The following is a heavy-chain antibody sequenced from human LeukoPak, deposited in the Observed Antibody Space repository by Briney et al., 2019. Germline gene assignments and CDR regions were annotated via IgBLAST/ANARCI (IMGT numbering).Heavy chain of an antibody. Sequence: PGGSLRLSCAASGFTFVNAWMSWVRQAPGKGLEWVGRMKSKTDGATSDYAAPVKGRFTISRDDSKKTLYLQMNGLKTEDTGVYYCTTSTWLENWGQGALVTVSS. CDR2: MKSKTDGATS. J-gene: IGHJ4*02. CDR3: TTSTWLEN. V-gene: IGHV3-15*01. D-gene: IGHD5-12*01. CDR1: GFTFVNAW.